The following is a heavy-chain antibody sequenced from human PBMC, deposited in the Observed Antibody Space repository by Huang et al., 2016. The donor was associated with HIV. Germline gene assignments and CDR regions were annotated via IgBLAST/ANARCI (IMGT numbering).Heavy chain of an antibody. D-gene: IGHD3-22*01. CDR3: GCSSGYWSFDY. Sequence: QVQLVQSGGEVKKPGSSVKFSCKASDYTFTSYGISWVRQAPGQGLDGMRWIRTNNGDTNDTQKFQGRVTMTTDTSTSTAYMELRSLRSDNTSGYYCGCSSGYWSFDYWGQGTLVTVSS. V-gene: IGHV1-18*04. CDR2: IRTNNGDT. CDR1: DYTFTSYG. J-gene: IGHJ4*02.